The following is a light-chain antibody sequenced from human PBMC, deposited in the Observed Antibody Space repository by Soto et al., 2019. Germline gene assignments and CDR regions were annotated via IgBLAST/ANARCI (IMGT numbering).Light chain of an antibody. Sequence: IQMTQSPSSLSASVRDSVTSTCRASHNIRNYLNWYQQKPGRAPKILIYAASSLQSGVPSRFSGGGSGTDFPLTITSLQPEDFATYYCHQRYSSPWPFGQGTKVDIK. V-gene: IGKV1-39*01. CDR3: HQRYSSPWP. CDR2: AAS. J-gene: IGKJ1*01. CDR1: HNIRNY.